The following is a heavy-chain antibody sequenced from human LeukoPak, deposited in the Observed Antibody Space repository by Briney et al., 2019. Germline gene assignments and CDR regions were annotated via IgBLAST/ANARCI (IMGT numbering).Heavy chain of an antibody. CDR2: ISAYNGNT. CDR1: GYTFTSYG. D-gene: IGHD3-3*01. Sequence: VASVKVSCKASGYTFTSYGISWVRQAPGQGLEWMGWISAYNGNTNYAQKLQGRVTMTTDTSTSTAYMELRSLRSDDTAVYYCARGDILFFRGADFWSGYSDYWGQGTLVTVSS. J-gene: IGHJ4*02. CDR3: ARGDILFFRGADFWSGYSDY. V-gene: IGHV1-18*01.